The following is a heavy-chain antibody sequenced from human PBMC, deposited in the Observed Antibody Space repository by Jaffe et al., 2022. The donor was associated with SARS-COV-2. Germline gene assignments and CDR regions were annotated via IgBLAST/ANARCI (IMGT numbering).Heavy chain of an antibody. J-gene: IGHJ4*02. CDR1: GFTFSSYA. V-gene: IGHV3-30-3*01. Sequence: QVQLVESGGGVVQPGRSLRLSCAASGFTFSSYAMHWVRQAPGKGLEWVAVISYDGSNKYYADSVKGRFTISRDNSKNTLYLQMNSLRAEDTAVYYCARDRPDTAMDHYFDYWGQGTLVTVSS. D-gene: IGHD5-18*01. CDR2: ISYDGSNK. CDR3: ARDRPDTAMDHYFDY.